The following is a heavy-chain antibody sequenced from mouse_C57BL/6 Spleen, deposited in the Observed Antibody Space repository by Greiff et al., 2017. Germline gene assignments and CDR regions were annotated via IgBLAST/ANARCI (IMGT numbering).Heavy chain of an antibody. D-gene: IGHD1-1*01. CDR3: SRATVVVGWYFDG. CDR2: IHPNSGST. Sequence: QVQLQQPGAELVKPGASVKLSCKASGYTFTSYWMHWVKQRPGQGLAWIGMIHPNSGSTNYNAKFKSKATLTVDNASSTAYMQLSSLISEDSAVYYCSRATVVVGWYFDGWGTGTTVTVSS. CDR1: GYTFTSYW. V-gene: IGHV1-64*01. J-gene: IGHJ1*03.